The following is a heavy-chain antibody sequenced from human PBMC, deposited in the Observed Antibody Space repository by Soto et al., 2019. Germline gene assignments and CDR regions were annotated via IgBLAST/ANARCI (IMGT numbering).Heavy chain of an antibody. Sequence: PGGSLRLSCAASGFTFSTYAMNWVRQAPGKGLEWVSAISSSADTTYYADSVKGRFTISRDNSRSTLYLQLNSLRAEDTAIYYCAKRLLYTTSWYYFDFWGQGTLVTVSS. CDR1: GFTFSTYA. CDR2: ISSSADTT. CDR3: AKRLLYTTSWYYFDF. V-gene: IGHV3-23*01. D-gene: IGHD6-13*01. J-gene: IGHJ4*02.